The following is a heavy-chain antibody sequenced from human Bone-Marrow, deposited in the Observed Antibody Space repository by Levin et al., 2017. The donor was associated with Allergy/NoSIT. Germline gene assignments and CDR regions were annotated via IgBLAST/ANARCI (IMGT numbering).Heavy chain of an antibody. D-gene: IGHD3-16*01. CDR1: GFTFSSYA. J-gene: IGHJ2*01. CDR3: ARVMSRPVFYWYFDL. Sequence: LSLTCAASGFTFSSYAMTWVRQAPGKGLEWVSAMTGSGDTTQYADSVKGRFTMSRDNSKNTVYLQVNSLRAEDTAVYFCARVMSRPVFYWYFDLWGRGTLVIVSS. V-gene: IGHV3-23*01. CDR2: MTGSGDTT.